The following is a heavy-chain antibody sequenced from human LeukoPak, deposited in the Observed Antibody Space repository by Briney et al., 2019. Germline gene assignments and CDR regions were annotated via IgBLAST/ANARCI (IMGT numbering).Heavy chain of an antibody. V-gene: IGHV1-69*13. CDR3: AISSITIFGVVTEPEYCYYYYYMDV. CDR1: GGTFSSYT. CDR2: IIPIFGTA. Sequence: GASVKVSCKASGGTFSSYTISWVRQAPGQGLEWMGRIIPIFGTANYAQKFQGRVTITADESTSTAYMELSSLRSEDTAVYYCAISSITIFGVVTEPEYCYYYYYMDVWGKGTTVTVSS. D-gene: IGHD3-3*01. J-gene: IGHJ6*03.